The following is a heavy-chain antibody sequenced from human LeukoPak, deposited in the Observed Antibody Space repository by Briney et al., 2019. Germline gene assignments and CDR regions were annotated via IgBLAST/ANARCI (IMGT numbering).Heavy chain of an antibody. CDR2: INPNSGGT. Sequence: ASVKVSCKASGYTFTGYYMHWVRQAPGQGLEWMGWINPNSGGTNYAQKFQGRVTMTRDTSISTAYMELNSQRSDDTAVYYCARGRSAAGAFSKRPELFDPWGQGTRVTVSS. CDR1: GYTFTGYY. CDR3: ARGRSAAGAFSKRPELFDP. J-gene: IGHJ5*02. V-gene: IGHV1-2*02. D-gene: IGHD6-13*01.